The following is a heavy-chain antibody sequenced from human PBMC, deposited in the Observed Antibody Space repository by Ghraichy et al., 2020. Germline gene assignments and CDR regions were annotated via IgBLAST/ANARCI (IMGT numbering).Heavy chain of an antibody. Sequence: SETLSLTCTVSGGSISSYYWSWIRQPPGKGLEWIGYIYYSGSTNYNPSLKSRVTISVDTSKNQFSLKLSSVTAADTAVYYCAGKNYGDYSDVSFDYWGQGTLVTVSS. V-gene: IGHV4-59*01. CDR3: AGKNYGDYSDVSFDY. D-gene: IGHD4-17*01. CDR2: IYYSGST. J-gene: IGHJ4*02. CDR1: GGSISSYY.